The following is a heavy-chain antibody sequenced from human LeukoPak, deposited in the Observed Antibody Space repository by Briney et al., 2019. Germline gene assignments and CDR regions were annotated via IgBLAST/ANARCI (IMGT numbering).Heavy chain of an antibody. J-gene: IGHJ5*02. D-gene: IGHD2-2*01. CDR1: GYTFTSYG. CDR2: ISAYNGNT. V-gene: IGHV1-18*01. CDR3: ARGGGSGYCSSTSCKIPWFDP. Sequence: ASVKVSCKASGYTFTSYGISWVRQAPGQGLEWMGWISAYNGNTNYAQKLQGRVTITTDTSTSTAYMELRSLRSDDTPGYYCARGGGSGYCSSTSCKIPWFDPWGQGTLVTVSS.